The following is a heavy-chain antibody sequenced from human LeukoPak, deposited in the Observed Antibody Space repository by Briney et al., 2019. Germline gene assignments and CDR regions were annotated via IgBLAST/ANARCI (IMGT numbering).Heavy chain of an antibody. CDR3: ARVFSLWSGYYSRYYYMDV. CDR1: GGSFSGYY. Sequence: SETLSLTCAVYGGSFSGYYWSWIRQPPGKGLEWIGEINHSGSTNYNPSLKSRVTISVDTSKNQFSLKLSSVTAADTAVYYCARVFSLWSGYYSRYYYMDVWGKGTTVTVSS. J-gene: IGHJ6*03. D-gene: IGHD3-3*01. V-gene: IGHV4-34*01. CDR2: INHSGST.